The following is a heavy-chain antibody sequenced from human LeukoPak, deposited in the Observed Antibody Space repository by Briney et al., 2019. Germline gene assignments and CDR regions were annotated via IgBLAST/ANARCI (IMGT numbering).Heavy chain of an antibody. V-gene: IGHV1-2*02. CDR1: GYTFTGYY. CDR3: ARESGSGSHFDY. D-gene: IGHD3-10*01. Sequence: ASVKVSCKASGYTFTGYYMHWVRQAPGQGFEWMGWINPNSGGTKYAQKFQGRVTMTRDTSTSTVYMELSSLRSEDTAVYYCARESGSGSHFDYWGQGTLVTVSS. CDR2: INPNSGGT. J-gene: IGHJ4*02.